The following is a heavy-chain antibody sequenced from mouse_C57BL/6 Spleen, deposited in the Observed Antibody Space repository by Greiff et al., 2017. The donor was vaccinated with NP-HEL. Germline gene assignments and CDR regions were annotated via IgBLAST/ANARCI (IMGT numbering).Heavy chain of an antibody. Sequence: VQLQQSGPELVKPGASVKISCKASGYAFSSSWMNWVKQRPGKGLEWIGRIYPGDGDTNYNGKFKGKATLTADKSSSTAYMQLSSLSSEDSAVYFCARGGDDSSPGYYAMDYWGQGTSVTVSS. V-gene: IGHV1-82*01. CDR2: IYPGDGDT. J-gene: IGHJ4*01. CDR3: ARGGDDSSPGYYAMDY. D-gene: IGHD1-1*01. CDR1: GYAFSSSW.